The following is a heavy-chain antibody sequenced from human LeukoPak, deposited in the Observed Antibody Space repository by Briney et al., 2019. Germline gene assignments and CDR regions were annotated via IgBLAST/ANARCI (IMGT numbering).Heavy chain of an antibody. J-gene: IGHJ4*02. D-gene: IGHD3-3*01. Sequence: SVKVSCKASGGTFSSYAISGVRQAPGQGLDGMGIINPSGGSTSYAQKFQGRATMNRDMFTSTVYMELSSLRSEDTAVYYCARVLSDDDFWSGYLPYFDYWGQGNLATVSS. CDR1: GGTFSSYA. V-gene: IGHV1-46*01. CDR2: INPSGGST. CDR3: ARVLSDDDFWSGYLPYFDY.